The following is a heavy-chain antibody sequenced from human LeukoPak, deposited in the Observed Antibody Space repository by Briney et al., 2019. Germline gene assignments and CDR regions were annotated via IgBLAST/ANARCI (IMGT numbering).Heavy chain of an antibody. V-gene: IGHV3-23*01. CDR3: AKDILYSGSYYTDY. D-gene: IGHD1-26*01. CDR1: GFTFSSYA. CDR2: ISGSGGST. J-gene: IGHJ4*02. Sequence: PGGSLRPSCAASGFTFSSYAMSWVRQAPGKGLEWVSAISGSGGSTYYADSVKGRFTISRDNSKNTLYLQMNSLRAEDTAVYYCAKDILYSGSYYTDYWGQGTLVTVSS.